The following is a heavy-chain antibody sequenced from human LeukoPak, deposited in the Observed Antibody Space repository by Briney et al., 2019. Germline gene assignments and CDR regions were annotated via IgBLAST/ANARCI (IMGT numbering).Heavy chain of an antibody. D-gene: IGHD3-22*01. J-gene: IGHJ3*02. CDR1: GYTFTSYG. CDR2: ISAHNGNT. CDR3: ARDLQTDYDSSGYPKASDDAFDI. Sequence: ASVKVSCKASGYTFTSYGISWVRQAPGQGLEWMGWISAHNGNTNYAQKLQGRVTITADKSTSTAYMELSSLRSEDTAVYYCARDLQTDYDSSGYPKASDDAFDISGQGTMVTVSS. V-gene: IGHV1-18*01.